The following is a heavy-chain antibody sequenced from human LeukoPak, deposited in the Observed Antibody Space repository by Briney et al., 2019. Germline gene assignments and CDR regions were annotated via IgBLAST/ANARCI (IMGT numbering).Heavy chain of an antibody. Sequence: GGSLRLSCAASGFTFSSSWVHWVRQAPGKGLVWVSRINSDGSITSYADSVKGRFTLSRDNAKNTLYLQMNSLRGEDTAVYYCAKGGSKAPDYWGQGALVTVSS. D-gene: IGHD4-11*01. J-gene: IGHJ4*02. CDR3: AKGGSKAPDY. CDR2: INSDGSIT. V-gene: IGHV3-74*01. CDR1: GFTFSSSW.